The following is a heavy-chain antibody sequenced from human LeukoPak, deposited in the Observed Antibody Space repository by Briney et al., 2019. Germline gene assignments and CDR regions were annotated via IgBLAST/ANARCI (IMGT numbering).Heavy chain of an antibody. Sequence: ASVKVSCKASGGTFSSYAISWVRQAPGQGLEWMGGIIPIFGTANYAQKFQGRVTITADKSTSTAYMELSSLRSEDTAVYYCARCGYYDSSGYYYSYYYYYYMDVWGKGTTVTVSS. D-gene: IGHD3-22*01. V-gene: IGHV1-69*06. J-gene: IGHJ6*03. CDR2: IIPIFGTA. CDR1: GGTFSSYA. CDR3: ARCGYYDSSGYYYSYYYYYYMDV.